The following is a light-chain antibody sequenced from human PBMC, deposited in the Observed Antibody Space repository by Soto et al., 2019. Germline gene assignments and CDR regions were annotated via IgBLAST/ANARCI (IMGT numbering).Light chain of an antibody. J-gene: IGKJ4*01. V-gene: IGKV3-20*01. Sequence: EIVLTQSPGTLSLSPGERATLSCRASQSVSSSYLAWYQQKPGQAPTLLVSGASRRATGIPARFSGSGSGTEFTLTISSPQSEDCAIYYCQQYHTWPITFGGGTKVDI. CDR1: QSVSSSY. CDR3: QQYHTWPIT. CDR2: GAS.